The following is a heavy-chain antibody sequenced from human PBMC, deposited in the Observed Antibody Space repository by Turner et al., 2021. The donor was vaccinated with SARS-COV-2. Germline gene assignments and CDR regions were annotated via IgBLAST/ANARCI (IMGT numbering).Heavy chain of an antibody. D-gene: IGHD3-16*01. Sequence: QVQLVESGGGLVKPGGSLRLSCAASGFTFSDYYMSWIRQAPGKGLEWVSYISSSSSYTNYADSVNGLFTISRDNAKNSLYLQMNSLRAEYTAVYYCAGAYDYLYKWGQGTLVTVSS. CDR2: ISSSSSYT. J-gene: IGHJ4*02. CDR3: AGAYDYLYK. CDR1: GFTFSDYY. V-gene: IGHV3-11*06.